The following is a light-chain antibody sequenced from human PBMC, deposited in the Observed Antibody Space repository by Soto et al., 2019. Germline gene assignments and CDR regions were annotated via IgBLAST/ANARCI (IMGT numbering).Light chain of an antibody. CDR2: AAS. CDR3: LQSYSSPRT. J-gene: IGKJ2*01. CDR1: QTISNY. V-gene: IGKV1-39*01. Sequence: DIQMTQSPSSLSASVGDRVTITCRASQTISNYLSWFQFRPGTAPKLLVYAASSLQVGVPSRFRGGGSGTYFTLTITNLQPEDFASYYCLQSYSSPRTFGQGTKLDI.